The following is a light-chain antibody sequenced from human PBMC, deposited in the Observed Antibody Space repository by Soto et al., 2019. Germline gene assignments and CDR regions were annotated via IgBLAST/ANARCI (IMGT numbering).Light chain of an antibody. CDR2: EVT. CDR3: SSYTNINTRACV. V-gene: IGLV2-14*01. Sequence: QSVLTQPASVSGSPGQSITISCTGTSGDVGSYNRVSWYQQHPGKAPKLIIYEVTDRPSGVSNRFSGSKSGNTASLTISGIRAEDEAEYYCSSYTNINTRACVFGTGTKVTV. CDR1: SGDVGSYNR. J-gene: IGLJ1*01.